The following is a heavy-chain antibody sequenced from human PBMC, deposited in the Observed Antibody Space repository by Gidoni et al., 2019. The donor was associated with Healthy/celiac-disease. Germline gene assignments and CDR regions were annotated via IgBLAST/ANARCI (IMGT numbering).Heavy chain of an antibody. Sequence: QVQLVESVGCVVQPGRSLRLSCAASGFTFSSYAMHWVRQAPGKGLEWVAVISYDGSNKYDADSVKGRFTISRDNSKNTLYLQMNSLRAEDTAVYYCAREMTTVTFYYFDYWGQGTLVTVSS. J-gene: IGHJ4*02. D-gene: IGHD4-17*01. V-gene: IGHV3-30-3*01. CDR3: AREMTTVTFYYFDY. CDR1: GFTFSSYA. CDR2: ISYDGSNK.